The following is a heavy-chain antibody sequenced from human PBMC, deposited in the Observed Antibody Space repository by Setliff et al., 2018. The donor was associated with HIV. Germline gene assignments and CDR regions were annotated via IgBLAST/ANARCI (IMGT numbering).Heavy chain of an antibody. CDR2: IIPIFGPA. Sequence: SVKVSCKASGGTVSSYAINWVRQAPGQGLEWMGGIIPIFGPANYAQKFQDRVTITTDESTITAYMELSSLRSEDTAVYYCARDTGQQLVGFDIWGQGTMVTVSS. V-gene: IGHV1-69*05. CDR1: GGTVSSYA. CDR3: ARDTGQQLVGFDI. D-gene: IGHD6-13*01. J-gene: IGHJ3*02.